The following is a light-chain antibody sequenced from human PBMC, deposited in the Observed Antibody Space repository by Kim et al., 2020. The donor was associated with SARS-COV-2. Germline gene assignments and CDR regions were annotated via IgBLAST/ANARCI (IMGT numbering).Light chain of an antibody. Sequence: SPGQTARITCSGDALPKQYAYWYQQKPGQAPVLVIYKDSERPSGIPERFSGSSSGTTVTLTISGVQAEDEADYYCQSADSSGTLRVFGTGTKVTVL. J-gene: IGLJ1*01. CDR1: ALPKQY. CDR3: QSADSSGTLRV. V-gene: IGLV3-25*03. CDR2: KDS.